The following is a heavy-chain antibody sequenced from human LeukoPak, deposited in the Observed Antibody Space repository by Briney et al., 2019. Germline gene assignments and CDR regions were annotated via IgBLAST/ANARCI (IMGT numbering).Heavy chain of an antibody. CDR3: ARGLVGPAAIVRNLAFDI. J-gene: IGHJ3*02. CDR2: IYTSGST. CDR1: GGSFSGYN. V-gene: IGHV4-59*10. Sequence: SETLSLTCAVYGGSFSGYNWSWIRQPAGKGLEWIGRIYTSGSTNYNPSLKSRVTMSVDTSTNPFSLKLSSVTAADTAVYYCARGLVGPAAIVRNLAFDIWGQGTMVTVSS. D-gene: IGHD2-2*02.